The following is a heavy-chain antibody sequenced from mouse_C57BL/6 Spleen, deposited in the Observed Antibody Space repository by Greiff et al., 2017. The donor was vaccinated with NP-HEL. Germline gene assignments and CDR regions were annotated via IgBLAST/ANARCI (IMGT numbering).Heavy chain of an antibody. Sequence: EVMLVESGAELVRPGASVKLSCTASGFNIKDDYMHWVKQRPEQGLEWIGWIDPENGDTEYASKFQGKATITADTSSNTAYLQLSSLTSEDTAVYYCTTHGSTFAYWGQGTLVTVSA. CDR3: TTHGSTFAY. J-gene: IGHJ3*01. V-gene: IGHV14-4*01. CDR2: IDPENGDT. CDR1: GFNIKDDY. D-gene: IGHD1-1*01.